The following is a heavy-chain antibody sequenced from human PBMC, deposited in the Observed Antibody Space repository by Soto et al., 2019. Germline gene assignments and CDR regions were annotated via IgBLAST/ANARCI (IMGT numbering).Heavy chain of an antibody. Sequence: PGESLKISCKGSGYSFTSYWISWVRQMPGKGLEWMGRIDPSDSYTNYSPSFQGHVTISADKSISTAYLQWSSLKASDTAMYYCARLRIAAVDFHYYYYGMDVWGQGNTLTLSS. D-gene: IGHD6-13*01. CDR2: IDPSDSYT. CDR1: GYSFTSYW. J-gene: IGHJ6*02. CDR3: ARLRIAAVDFHYYYYGMDV. V-gene: IGHV5-10-1*01.